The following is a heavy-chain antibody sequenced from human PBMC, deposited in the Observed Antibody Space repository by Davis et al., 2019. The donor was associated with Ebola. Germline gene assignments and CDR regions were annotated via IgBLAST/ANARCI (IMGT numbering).Heavy chain of an antibody. CDR3: ARGSLGYCTGGVCYGYYYYYGMDV. CDR1: GGSFSGYY. V-gene: IGHV4-34*01. D-gene: IGHD2-8*02. J-gene: IGHJ6*02. Sequence: MPSETLSLTCAVYGGSFSGYYWSWIRQPPGKGLEWIGEINHSGSTNYNPSLKSRVTISVDTSKNQFSLKLSSVTAADTAVYYCARGSLGYCTGGVCYGYYYYYGMDVWGQGTTVSVS. CDR2: INHSGST.